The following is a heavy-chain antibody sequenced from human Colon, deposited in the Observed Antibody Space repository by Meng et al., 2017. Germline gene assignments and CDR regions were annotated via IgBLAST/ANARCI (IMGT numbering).Heavy chain of an antibody. Sequence: VQLQGRGPGVVKPAAVLPLPCAVPAHSFSSSNWWPWVRQPPGKGLEWIGEIHHGGSTNYNPSLKSRVTISIDKSKNQFSLTLNSLTAADTAVYYCARKFTIRGPGANWLDPWGQGTLVTVSS. J-gene: IGHJ5*02. V-gene: IGHV4-4*02. CDR2: IHHGGST. D-gene: IGHD5-24*01. CDR3: ARKFTIRGPGANWLDP. CDR1: AHSFSSSNW.